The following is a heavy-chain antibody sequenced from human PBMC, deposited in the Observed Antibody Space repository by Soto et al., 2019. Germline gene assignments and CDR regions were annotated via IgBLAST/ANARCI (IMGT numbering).Heavy chain of an antibody. J-gene: IGHJ4*02. D-gene: IGHD3-9*01. Sequence: QVQLQESGPGLVKPSQTLSLTCTVSGGSISSGGYYWSWIRQHPGKGLEWIGYIYYSRSTYYNPSLKSRVTISVDSSKNQFSLKLSAVTAADTAVYYCARAYYDILAGYYGRGNYFDYWGQGTLVTVSS. CDR1: GGSISSGGYY. V-gene: IGHV4-31*03. CDR3: ARAYYDILAGYYGRGNYFDY. CDR2: IYYSRST.